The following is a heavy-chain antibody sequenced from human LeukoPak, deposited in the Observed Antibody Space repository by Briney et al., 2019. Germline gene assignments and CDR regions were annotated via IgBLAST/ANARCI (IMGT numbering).Heavy chain of an antibody. CDR1: GFTFSTSW. Sequence: GGSLRLSCAASGFTFSTSWMTWVRQAPGKGLDWLGNINPDGSRINYVDSVKGRFTFSRDNAKNSLFLQMNSLRAEDTAVFYCARIHRSEAMEDWFDPWGQGTLVTVSS. CDR3: ARIHRSEAMEDWFDP. V-gene: IGHV3-7*01. CDR2: INPDGSRI. J-gene: IGHJ5*02. D-gene: IGHD1-1*01.